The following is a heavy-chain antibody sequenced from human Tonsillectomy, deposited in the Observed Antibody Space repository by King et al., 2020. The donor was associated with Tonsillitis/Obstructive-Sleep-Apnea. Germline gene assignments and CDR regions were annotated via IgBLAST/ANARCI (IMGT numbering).Heavy chain of an antibody. CDR1: GGSISNYY. V-gene: IGHV4-59*01. D-gene: IGHD4-17*01. CDR3: ARAGDYDAFDI. Sequence: LQLQESGPGLVKPSETLSLTCTVSGGSISNYYWSWIRQPPGKGLEWIAYIYYSGSTYSNPSLKSRVTLSVDTSKNQFSLKLSSVTAADTAVYYCARAGDYDAFDIWGQGTMVTVSS. CDR2: IYYSGST. J-gene: IGHJ3*02.